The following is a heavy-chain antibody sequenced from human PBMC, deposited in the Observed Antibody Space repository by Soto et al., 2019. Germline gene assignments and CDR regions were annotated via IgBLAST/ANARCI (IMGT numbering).Heavy chain of an antibody. CDR1: GFTFSSYS. Sequence: GGSLRLSCAASGFTFSSYSMNWVRQAPGKGLEWVSSISSSSSYIYYADSVKGRFTISRDNSKNTLYLQMNSLRAEDTAVYYCAKHYGSGSYYEYYYYGMDVWGQGTTVTVSS. V-gene: IGHV3-21*04. CDR3: AKHYGSGSYYEYYYYGMDV. J-gene: IGHJ6*02. D-gene: IGHD3-10*01. CDR2: ISSSSSYI.